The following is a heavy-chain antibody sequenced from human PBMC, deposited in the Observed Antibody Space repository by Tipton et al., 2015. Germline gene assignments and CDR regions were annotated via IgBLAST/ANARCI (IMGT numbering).Heavy chain of an antibody. V-gene: IGHV4-31*03. J-gene: IGHJ5*02. D-gene: IGHD2-21*02. CDR1: GGSISHYF. CDR2: IYYSGST. Sequence: TLSLTCTVSGGSISHYFWNWLRQHPGKGLEWIGYIYYSGSTYYNPSLKSRVTISVDTSKNQFSLKLTSVTAADTAVYYCARFNCGGDCYSYRGWFDPWGQGTLVTVSS. CDR3: ARFNCGGDCYSYRGWFDP.